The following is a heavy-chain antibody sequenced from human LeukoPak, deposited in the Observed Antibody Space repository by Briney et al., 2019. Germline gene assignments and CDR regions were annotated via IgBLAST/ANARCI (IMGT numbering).Heavy chain of an antibody. J-gene: IGHJ3*02. CDR2: ISGSGGST. CDR3: AKDYEEPIALDAFDI. V-gene: IGHV3-23*01. Sequence: GGSLRLSCAASGFTFSSYAMSWVRQAPGKGLEWVSAISGSGGSTYYADSVKVRFTISRDNSKNTLYLQMNSLRAEDTAVYYCAKDYEEPIALDAFDIWGQGTMVTVSS. D-gene: IGHD3-3*01. CDR1: GFTFSSYA.